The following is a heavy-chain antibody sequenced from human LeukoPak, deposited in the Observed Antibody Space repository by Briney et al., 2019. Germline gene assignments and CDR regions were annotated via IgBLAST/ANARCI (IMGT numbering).Heavy chain of an antibody. CDR1: GVTFSSYA. CDR3: AKEHYGDYAY. CDR2: ISGSGGST. Sequence: PGGSLRLACAVSGVTFSSYAMGWVRQARGKGLEGVAAISGSGGSTYYADSVKGRFTSYRDNTKNRLYLQMNSLIAEEMAVYYCAKEHYGDYAYWGQGPLATVSP. J-gene: IGHJ4*02. V-gene: IGHV3-23*01. D-gene: IGHD4-17*01.